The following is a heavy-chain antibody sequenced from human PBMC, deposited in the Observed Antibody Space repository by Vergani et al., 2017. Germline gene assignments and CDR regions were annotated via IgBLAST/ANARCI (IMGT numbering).Heavy chain of an antibody. V-gene: IGHV3-21*01. CDR1: GLTFSSYS. Sequence: VQLVESGGGLVKPGGSLRLSCAASGLTFSSYSMNWVRQAPGKGLEWVSSISSSSSYIYYADSVKGRFTISRDNAKNSLYLQMNSLRAEDTAVYYCARHSIVVVAANTFDYWGQGTLVTVSS. CDR2: ISSSSSYI. D-gene: IGHD2-15*01. J-gene: IGHJ4*02. CDR3: ARHSIVVVAANTFDY.